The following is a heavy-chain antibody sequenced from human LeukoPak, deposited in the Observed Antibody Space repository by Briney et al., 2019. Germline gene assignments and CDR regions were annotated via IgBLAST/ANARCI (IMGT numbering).Heavy chain of an antibody. D-gene: IGHD3-10*01. CDR1: GYTFTSYG. Sequence: GASVKVSCKASGYTFTSYGISWVRQAPGQGLEWMGWISAYNGNTNYAQRLQGRVTMTTDTSTSTAYMELRSLRSDDTAVYFCASSYGSGGYDYWGQGTLVTVSS. J-gene: IGHJ4*02. V-gene: IGHV1-18*01. CDR3: ASSYGSGGYDY. CDR2: ISAYNGNT.